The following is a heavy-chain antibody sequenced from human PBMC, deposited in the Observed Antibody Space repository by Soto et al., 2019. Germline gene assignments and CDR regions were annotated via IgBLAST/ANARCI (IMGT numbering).Heavy chain of an antibody. V-gene: IGHV3-13*01. Sequence: GGSLRLSCAASGFTFSSYDMHWVLQATGKGLEWVSAIGTAGDTYYPGSVKGRFTISRENAKNSLYLQMNSLRAEDTAVYYCARGPPGWGWGTHYYYYYGMDVWGQGTTVTVSS. CDR1: GFTFSSYD. CDR2: IGTAGDT. D-gene: IGHD3-16*01. CDR3: ARGPPGWGWGTHYYYYYGMDV. J-gene: IGHJ6*02.